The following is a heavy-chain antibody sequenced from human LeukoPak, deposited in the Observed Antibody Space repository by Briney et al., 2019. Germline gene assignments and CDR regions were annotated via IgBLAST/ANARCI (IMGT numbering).Heavy chain of an antibody. CDR2: INHNGNVN. CDR1: GFTFSSYW. CDR3: ARGGGLDV. D-gene: IGHD3-16*01. Sequence: GGSLRLSCAASGFTFSSYWMNWARQAPGKGLEWVASINHNGNVNYYVDSVKGRFTIPRDNAKNSLYLQMSNLRAEDTAVYFYARGGGLDVWGQGATVTVPS. V-gene: IGHV3-7*03. J-gene: IGHJ6*02.